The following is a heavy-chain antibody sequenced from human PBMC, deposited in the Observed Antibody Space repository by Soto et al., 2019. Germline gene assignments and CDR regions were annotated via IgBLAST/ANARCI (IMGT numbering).Heavy chain of an antibody. CDR2: IKSKTDGGTT. D-gene: IGHD6-6*01. V-gene: IGHV3-15*01. CDR1: GFTFSNAW. CDR3: TTGSTSTKNY. Sequence: EVQLVESGGGLVKPGGSLRLSCAASGFTFSNAWLSWVRQAPGKGLEWVGRIKSKTDGGTTDYTAPVKGRFTISRGHSKNTLYLQMNSLKTEDTAVYYCTTGSTSTKNYWGQGTLVTVSS. J-gene: IGHJ4*02.